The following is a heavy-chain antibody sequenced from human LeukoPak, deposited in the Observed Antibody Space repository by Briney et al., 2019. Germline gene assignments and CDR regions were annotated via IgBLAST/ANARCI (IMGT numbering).Heavy chain of an antibody. CDR3: AKRGDGYDTYYFDY. V-gene: IGHV3-9*01. D-gene: IGHD5-24*01. CDR1: GFTFDDYA. Sequence: PGRSLRLSCAASGFTFDDYAMHWVRQAPGKGLEWVSGISWNSGSIGYADSVKGRFTISRDNSKNTLYLQMNSLRAEDTAVYYCAKRGDGYDTYYFDYWGQGTLVTVSS. CDR2: ISWNSGSI. J-gene: IGHJ4*02.